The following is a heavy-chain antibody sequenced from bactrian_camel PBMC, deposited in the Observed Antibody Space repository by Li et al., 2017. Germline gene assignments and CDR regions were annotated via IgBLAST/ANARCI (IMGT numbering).Heavy chain of an antibody. CDR1: GYTHVYTRYT. CDR2: ITSDGII. CDR3: ASRRNGLECLRDPDYFAH. V-gene: IGHV3S53*01. D-gene: IGHD5*01. Sequence: HVQLVESGGGSVETCGSLRLSCTASGYTHVYTRYTLAWFRQRPLHEREGVASITSDGIISYADSVQGRFTISKDNTKNTLSLQMNSLKPEDTAMHYCASRRNGLECLRDPDYFAHWGQGTQVTVS. J-gene: IGHJ6*01.